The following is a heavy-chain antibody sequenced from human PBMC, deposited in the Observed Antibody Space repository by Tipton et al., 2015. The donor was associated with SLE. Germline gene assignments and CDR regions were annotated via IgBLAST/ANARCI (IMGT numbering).Heavy chain of an antibody. V-gene: IGHV3-7*01. CDR2: LNQDESAI. Sequence: SLRLSCAASGFTFSTYWMSWVRQAPGKGLEWVANLNQDESAIYCVDSVKGRLTISRDNAEKSLYLQMNSLRGEDTAVYYCARDIIPAGHEAFDIWGQGTMVTVSS. D-gene: IGHD3-3*01. CDR3: ARDIIPAGHEAFDI. J-gene: IGHJ3*02. CDR1: GFTFSTYW.